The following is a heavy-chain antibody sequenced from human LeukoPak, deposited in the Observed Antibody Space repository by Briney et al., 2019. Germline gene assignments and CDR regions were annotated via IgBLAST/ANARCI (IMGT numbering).Heavy chain of an antibody. D-gene: IGHD3-22*01. J-gene: IGHJ4*02. Sequence: ASVKVSCKASGYTFTDYYMHWVRQAPGQGLEWMGWVNPSSGGTNFAQKFQGRVTMTRDTSISTAYMELGRLTSDDTAVYYCARRVRGSSGSDSDYWGQGTLVTVSS. CDR3: ARRVRGSSGSDSDY. CDR1: GYTFTDYY. V-gene: IGHV1-2*02. CDR2: VNPSSGGT.